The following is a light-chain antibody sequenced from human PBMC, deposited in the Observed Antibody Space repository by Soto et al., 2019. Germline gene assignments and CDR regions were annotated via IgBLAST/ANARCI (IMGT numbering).Light chain of an antibody. CDR3: SSYTSSSTRV. J-gene: IGLJ3*02. Sequence: QSALTQPASVSGSPGQSSTISCTGTSSDVGGYNYVSWYQQHPGTAPKLMIYEVSNRPSGVSNRFSGSKSGNTASLTISGLQGEDEADYYCSSYTSSSTRVFGGGTKLTVL. V-gene: IGLV2-14*01. CDR1: SSDVGGYNY. CDR2: EVS.